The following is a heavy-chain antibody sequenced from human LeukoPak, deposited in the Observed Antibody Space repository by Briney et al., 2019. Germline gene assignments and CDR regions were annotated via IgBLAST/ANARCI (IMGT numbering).Heavy chain of an antibody. J-gene: IGHJ4*02. CDR2: ISPSGGST. V-gene: IGHV1-46*01. D-gene: IGHD1-26*01. CDR1: GYTFTSYY. CDR3: ARWVGATTGGFDY. Sequence: GASVKVSRKASGYTFTSYYMHWVRQAPGQGLEWMGIISPSGGSTSYAQKFQGRVTMTRDTSTSTVYMELSSLRSEDTAVYYCARWVGATTGGFDYWGQGTLVTVSS.